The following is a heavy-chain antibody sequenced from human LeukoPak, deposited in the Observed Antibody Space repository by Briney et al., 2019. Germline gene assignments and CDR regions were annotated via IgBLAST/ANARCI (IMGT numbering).Heavy chain of an antibody. J-gene: IGHJ4*02. Sequence: SETLSLTCTVSGYSISSGYYWGWIRQPSGKGLEWIGSIYHSGSTYYNPSLKSRVTISVDTSKNQFSLKLSSVTAADTAVYYCARGLVRGVIISPPYFDYWGQGTLVTVSS. V-gene: IGHV4-38-2*02. CDR2: IYHSGST. CDR3: ARGLVRGVIISPPYFDY. CDR1: GYSISSGYY. D-gene: IGHD3-10*01.